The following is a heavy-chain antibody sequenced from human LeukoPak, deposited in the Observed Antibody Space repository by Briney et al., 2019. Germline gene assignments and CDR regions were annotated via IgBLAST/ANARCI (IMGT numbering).Heavy chain of an antibody. CDR1: GFTFTNYW. D-gene: IGHD5-18*01. Sequence: GGSLRLSCAASGFTFTNYWMHWVRQAPGKGLVWVSRVNSDRSSTSYADSVKGRFTIFRDNAKNTLYLQMSSLRVEDTAVYYCAAGPADNSYDNYWGQGTLVTVSS. CDR2: VNSDRSST. J-gene: IGHJ4*02. CDR3: AAGPADNSYDNY. V-gene: IGHV3-74*01.